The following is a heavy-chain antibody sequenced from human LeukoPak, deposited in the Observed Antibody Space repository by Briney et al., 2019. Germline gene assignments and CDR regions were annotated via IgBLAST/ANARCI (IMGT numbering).Heavy chain of an antibody. CDR3: AKHALISYRGAWSQSDY. D-gene: IGHD2/OR15-2a*01. CDR1: GFTFSSYP. V-gene: IGHV3-30-3*02. CDR2: ISYDGSNK. J-gene: IGHJ4*02. Sequence: GRSLRLSCAASGFTFSSYPMHWVRQAPGKGLEWVAVISYDGSNKYYADSVKGRFTISRDNSKNTLYLQMNSLRAEDTAIYYCAKHALISYRGAWSQSDYWGQGTLVTVSS.